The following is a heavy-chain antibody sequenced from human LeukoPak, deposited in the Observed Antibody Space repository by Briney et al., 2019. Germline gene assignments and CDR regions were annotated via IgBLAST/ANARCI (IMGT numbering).Heavy chain of an antibody. J-gene: IGHJ5*02. CDR1: GYTFTSYD. Sequence: ASVKVSCKASGYTFTSYDIHWVRQAPGQGLEWMGWISAYNGNTNYAQKLQGRVTMTTDTSTSTAYMELRSLRSDDTAVYYCARVEAPRKSAAADHNWFDPWGQGTLVTVSS. D-gene: IGHD6-13*01. CDR2: ISAYNGNT. V-gene: IGHV1-18*01. CDR3: ARVEAPRKSAAADHNWFDP.